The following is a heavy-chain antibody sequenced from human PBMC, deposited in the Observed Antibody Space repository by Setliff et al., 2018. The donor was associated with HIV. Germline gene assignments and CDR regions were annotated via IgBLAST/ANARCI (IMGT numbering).Heavy chain of an antibody. CDR2: IIPIFGTA. J-gene: IGHJ6*03. Sequence: SVKVSCKASGGTFSSYAISWVRQAPGQGLEWMGGIIPIFGTANHVQKFQGRVTITADKSTSTAYMELSSLRSEDTAVYYCARGDYDSSGLPQYYYYYYMDVWGKGTTVTVSS. V-gene: IGHV1-69*06. D-gene: IGHD3-22*01. CDR1: GGTFSSYA. CDR3: ARGDYDSSGLPQYYYYYYMDV.